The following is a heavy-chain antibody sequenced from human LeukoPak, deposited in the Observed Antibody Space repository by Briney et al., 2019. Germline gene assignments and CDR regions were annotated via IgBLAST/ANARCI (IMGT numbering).Heavy chain of an antibody. D-gene: IGHD3-10*01. V-gene: IGHV3-66*01. CDR2: IYSGGST. Sequence: PGGSLRLSCAASGFTVSSNYMSWVRQAPGKGLEWVSVIYSGGSTYYADSVKGRFTISRDNSKNTLYLQMNSLRAEDTAVYYCARDAPLAYGSGTSFDIWGQGTMVTVSS. CDR3: ARDAPLAYGSGTSFDI. J-gene: IGHJ3*02. CDR1: GFTVSSNY.